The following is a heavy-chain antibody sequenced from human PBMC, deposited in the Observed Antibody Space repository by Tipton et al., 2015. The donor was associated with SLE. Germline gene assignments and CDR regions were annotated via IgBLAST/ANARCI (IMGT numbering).Heavy chain of an antibody. V-gene: IGHV4-39*07. CDR1: GDSITSFNQY. CDR3: VRINSGASRLFDY. CDR2: LYHSGDT. J-gene: IGHJ4*02. Sequence: TLSLTCTVSGDSITSFNQYWGWIRPPPGRRLEYLASLYHSGDTYYNPSLRSRLTISMDTSKNQFSLRLRSVTAADTAVYYCVRINSGASRLFDYWGQGMLVAVSS. D-gene: IGHD1-26*01.